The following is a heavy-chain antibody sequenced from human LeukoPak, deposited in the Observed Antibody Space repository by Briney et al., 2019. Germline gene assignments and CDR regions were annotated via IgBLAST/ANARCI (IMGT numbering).Heavy chain of an antibody. CDR3: ARGGYCSGGSCQNEKYYYYYYYMDV. V-gene: IGHV1-69*05. Sequence: SVKVSCKASGGTFSSYAISWVRQAPGQGLEWMGRIIPIFGTANYAQKFQGRVTITTDESTSTAYMELSSLRSEDTAVYYCARGGYCSGGSCQNEKYYYYYYYMDVWGKGTTVTVSS. CDR1: GGTFSSYA. J-gene: IGHJ6*03. CDR2: IIPIFGTA. D-gene: IGHD2-15*01.